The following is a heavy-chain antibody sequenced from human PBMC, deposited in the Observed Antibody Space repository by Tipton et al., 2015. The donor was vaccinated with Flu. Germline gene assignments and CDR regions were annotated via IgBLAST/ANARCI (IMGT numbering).Heavy chain of an antibody. V-gene: IGHV4-4*07. CDR3: ARVIGGDNPADNAFDF. J-gene: IGHJ3*01. CDR2: IYSSGTT. D-gene: IGHD4-17*01. Sequence: LRLSCSVSGGSVSAYYWTWIRQPAGKGLEWIGRIYSSGTTDYNPSLKSRVTMSVEKSKNQIFLRLSSVTAADTAVYYWARVIGGDNPADNAFDFWGQGTKVTVSS. CDR1: GGSVSAYY.